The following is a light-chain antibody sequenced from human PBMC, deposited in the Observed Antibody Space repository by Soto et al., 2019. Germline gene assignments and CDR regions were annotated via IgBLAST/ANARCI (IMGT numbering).Light chain of an antibody. CDR3: QKYNTAPLT. CDR2: ATS. CDR1: QGIAPY. J-gene: IGKJ4*01. V-gene: IGKV1-27*01. Sequence: DVPMTQSPSSLSAFVGDRVTITCRASQGIAPYLAWFQQKPGKVPKLLIYATSTSQSGVPSRFSGSGSGTDFTLTISSLQPEDVATYYCQKYNTAPLTFGGGTKVEIK.